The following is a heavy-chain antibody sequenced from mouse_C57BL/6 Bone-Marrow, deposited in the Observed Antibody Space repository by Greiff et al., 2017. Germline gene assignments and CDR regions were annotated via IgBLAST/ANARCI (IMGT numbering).Heavy chain of an antibody. D-gene: IGHD4-1*01. V-gene: IGHV1-69*01. J-gene: IGHJ2*01. Sequence: QVHVKQPGAELVMPGASVKLSCKASGYTFTSYWMHWVKQRPGQGLEWIGEIDPSDSYTNYNQKFKGKSTLTVDKSSSTAYMQLSSLTSEDSAVYYCAITGDYWGQGTTLTVSS. CDR1: GYTFTSYW. CDR2: IDPSDSYT. CDR3: AITGDY.